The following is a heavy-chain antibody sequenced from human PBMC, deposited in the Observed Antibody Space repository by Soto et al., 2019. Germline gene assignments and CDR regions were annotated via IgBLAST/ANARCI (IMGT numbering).Heavy chain of an antibody. CDR1: GFTFSSYA. CDR3: AKLGDAVSGYFDF. V-gene: IGHV3-30*18. CDR2: VSFDGSHK. D-gene: IGHD3-3*01. Sequence: QVQLVQSGGGVVQPGGSLRLSCAASGFTFSSYAIHWVRQAPGKGLEWVADVSFDGSHKTYAVPVRGRFTIFRDNSKKTVYLQMNSLRAEDTALYYCAKLGDAVSGYFDFWGQGTQVAVSS. J-gene: IGHJ5*01.